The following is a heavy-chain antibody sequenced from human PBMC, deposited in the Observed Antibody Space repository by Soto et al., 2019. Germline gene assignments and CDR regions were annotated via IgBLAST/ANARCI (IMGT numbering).Heavy chain of an antibody. CDR2: IDWDDDK. CDR3: ARNGYSSSWAPFDY. CDR1: GFSLSTSGMR. V-gene: IGHV2-70*04. J-gene: IGHJ4*02. D-gene: IGHD6-13*01. Sequence: SGPTLVNPTQTLALTCTFSGFSLSTSGMRVSWIRQPPGKALEWLARIDWDDDKFYSTSLKTRLTISKDTSKNQVVLTMTNMDPVDTATYYCARNGYSSSWAPFDYWGQGTLVTVSS.